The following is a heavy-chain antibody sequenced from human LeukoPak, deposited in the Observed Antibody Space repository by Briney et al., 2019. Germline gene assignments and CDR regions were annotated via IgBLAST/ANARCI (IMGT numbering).Heavy chain of an antibody. CDR2: IIPIFGTA. J-gene: IGHJ6*02. Sequence: SVKVSCKASGGTFSSYAISWVRQAPGQGLEWMGGIIPIFGTANYAQKFQGRVTITADESTSTAYMELSSLRSEDTAVYYCARDSPLPLRPPRYYYGMDVWGQGTTVTVSS. CDR3: ARDSPLPLRPPRYYYGMDV. CDR1: GGTFSSYA. D-gene: IGHD3-3*01. V-gene: IGHV1-69*13.